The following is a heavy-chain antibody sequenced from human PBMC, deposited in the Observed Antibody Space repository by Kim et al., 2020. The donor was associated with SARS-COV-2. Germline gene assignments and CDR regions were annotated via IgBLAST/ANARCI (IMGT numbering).Heavy chain of an antibody. Sequence: GGSLRLSCAASGFTFSSYAMHWVRQAPGKGLEWVAVISYDGSNKYYADSVKGRFTISRDNSKNTLYLQMNSLRAEDTAAYYCARDFYGSGSYLDYWGQGTLVTVSS. V-gene: IGHV3-30*04. CDR2: ISYDGSNK. CDR1: GFTFSSYA. J-gene: IGHJ4*02. D-gene: IGHD3-10*01. CDR3: ARDFYGSGSYLDY.